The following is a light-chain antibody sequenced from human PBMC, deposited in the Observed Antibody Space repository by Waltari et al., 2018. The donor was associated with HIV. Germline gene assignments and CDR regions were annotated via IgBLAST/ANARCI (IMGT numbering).Light chain of an antibody. Sequence: SYVLTQPPSVSVAPGKTAKITCVGNNIGTKSVHWYQQKPDQAPVLSIYYNADRPSGIPERFSGSNSGNTATLTINRVEAGDEADYYWHVWDTISDHVVFGGGSKLTVL. CDR1: NIGTKS. J-gene: IGLJ2*01. CDR2: YNA. V-gene: IGLV3-21*04. CDR3: HVWDTISDHVV.